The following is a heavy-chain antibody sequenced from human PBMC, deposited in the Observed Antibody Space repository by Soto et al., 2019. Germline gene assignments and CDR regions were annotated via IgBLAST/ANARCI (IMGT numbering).Heavy chain of an antibody. J-gene: IGHJ5*02. D-gene: IGHD3-3*02. CDR3: ASPKIAFYNWFDP. CDR1: GGYISSRSYS. V-gene: IGHV4-39*07. Sequence: SETLSLTCSVSGGYISSRSYSWGWIRQPPGEGLEWIGTFYYSGSTYYNPSLKSRVTISVDRSKNQFSLKLSSVTAADTAVYYCASPKIAFYNWFDPWGQGTLVTVSS. CDR2: FYYSGST.